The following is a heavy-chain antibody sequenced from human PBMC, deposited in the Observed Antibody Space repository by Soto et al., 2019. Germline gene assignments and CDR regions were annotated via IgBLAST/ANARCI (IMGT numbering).Heavy chain of an antibody. V-gene: IGHV4-39*01. J-gene: IGHJ5*02. CDR2: IYYSGST. CDR1: GGTISITSYY. D-gene: IGHD3-16*01. CDR3: ARHYLSDGSLYNWFDP. Sequence: PSETMYLTRTACGGTISITSYYLGGNRQPPGKGLEWIGSIYYSGSTYYNPSLKSRVTISVDTSKNQFSLKLSSVTAADTAVYYCARHYLSDGSLYNWFDPWGQGTLVTVSS.